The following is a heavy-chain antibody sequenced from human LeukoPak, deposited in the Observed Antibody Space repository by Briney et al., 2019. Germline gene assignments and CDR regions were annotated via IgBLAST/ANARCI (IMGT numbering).Heavy chain of an antibody. CDR2: INPNSGDA. J-gene: IGHJ5*02. Sequence: ASVKVSCKASGYTFTGYYMHWVRQAPGQGLEWMGWINPNSGDANYTQKFQGRVTMTRDTSISTAYMELSRLRSDDTAVYYCAKPRFGYCSSTNCYSWFDPWGQGTLVTVSS. CDR1: GYTFTGYY. V-gene: IGHV1-2*02. D-gene: IGHD2-2*03. CDR3: AKPRFGYCSSTNCYSWFDP.